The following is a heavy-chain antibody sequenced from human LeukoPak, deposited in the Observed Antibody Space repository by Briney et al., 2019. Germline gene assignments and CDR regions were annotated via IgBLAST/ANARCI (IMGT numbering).Heavy chain of an antibody. D-gene: IGHD6-19*01. CDR2: IYRSGST. V-gene: IGHV4-61*02. J-gene: IGHJ6*03. Sequence: RASETLSLTCTVSGGSISSGSYFWNWIRQPAGKGLEWIGRIYRSGSTNYNPSLKSRVTISIDTSKNQFSLKLSSVTAADTAMYYCARFKTAGTYYMDVWGKGTTVTVSS. CDR3: ARFKTAGTYYMDV. CDR1: GGSISSGSYF.